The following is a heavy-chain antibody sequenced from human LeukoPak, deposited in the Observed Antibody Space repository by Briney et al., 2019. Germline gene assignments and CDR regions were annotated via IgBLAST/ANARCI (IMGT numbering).Heavy chain of an antibody. Sequence: GGSLRLSCTASGFTFTSYWMTWVRQAPGKGLEWVANIKQDGSEKYYVDSVKGHFTISRDNAKNSLYLQMNSLRAEDTAMYYCARDPWAGSGTGSDWGQGTLVTVSS. D-gene: IGHD3-10*01. CDR3: ARDPWAGSGTGSD. V-gene: IGHV3-7*01. CDR1: GFTFTSYW. CDR2: IKQDGSEK. J-gene: IGHJ4*02.